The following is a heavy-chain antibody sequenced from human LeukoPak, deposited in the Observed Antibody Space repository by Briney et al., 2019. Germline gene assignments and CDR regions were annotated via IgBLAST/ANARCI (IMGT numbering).Heavy chain of an antibody. Sequence: GESLKISCKGSGFGGYWLAWMRQMPGQGLEWMGFIYPSDSETKYSPSFQGQVTLSADKSTNTAYLQWDSLKASDTAMYYCARLNDGFDIWGQGTMVTVSS. V-gene: IGHV5-51*01. CDR2: IYPSDSET. CDR1: GFGGYW. J-gene: IGHJ3*02. CDR3: ARLNDGFDI.